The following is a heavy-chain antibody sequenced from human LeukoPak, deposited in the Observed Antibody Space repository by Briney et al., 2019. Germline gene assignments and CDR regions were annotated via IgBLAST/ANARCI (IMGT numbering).Heavy chain of an antibody. CDR3: ARFYCTNGVCLIGFDP. CDR2: INHSGST. D-gene: IGHD2-8*01. V-gene: IGHV4-34*01. J-gene: IGHJ5*02. Sequence: SETLSLTCAVYGGSFSGYYWSWIRQPPGKGLEWIGEINHSGSTNYNPYLKSRVTISVDTSKNQFSLKLSSVTAADTAVYYCARFYCTNGVCLIGFDPWGQGTLVTVSS. CDR1: GGSFSGYY.